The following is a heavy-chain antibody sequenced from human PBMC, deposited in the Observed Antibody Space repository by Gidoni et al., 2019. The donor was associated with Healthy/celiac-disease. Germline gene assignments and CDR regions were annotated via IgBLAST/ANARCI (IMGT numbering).Heavy chain of an antibody. V-gene: IGHV4-59*01. D-gene: IGHD3-10*01. Sequence: KRLEWIGSIYYSGSTNYNPSLKSRVTISVDTSKNQFPLKLSSVTAADTAVYYCARAYYGSGDFDYWGQGTLVTVSS. CDR2: IYYSGST. CDR3: ARAYYGSGDFDY. J-gene: IGHJ4*02.